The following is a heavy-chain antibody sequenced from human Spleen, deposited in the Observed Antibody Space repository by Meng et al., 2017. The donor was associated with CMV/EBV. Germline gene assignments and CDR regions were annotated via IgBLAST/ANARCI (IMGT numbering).Heavy chain of an antibody. CDR1: GFTFSSYS. D-gene: IGHD3-3*01. V-gene: IGHV3-21*01. Sequence: GESLKISCAASGFTFSSYSMNWVRQAPGKGLEWVSSISSSSSYIYYADSVKGRFTISRDNGKNTLYLHISSLRVEDTAVYYCAGFGVTITNGLDVWGQGTTVTVSS. CDR3: AGFGVTITNGLDV. CDR2: ISSSSSYI. J-gene: IGHJ6*02.